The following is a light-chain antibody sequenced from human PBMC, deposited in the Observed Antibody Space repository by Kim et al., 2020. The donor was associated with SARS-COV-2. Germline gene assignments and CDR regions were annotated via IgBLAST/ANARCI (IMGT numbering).Light chain of an antibody. V-gene: IGLV3-19*01. Sequence: VAWGQTDRITCQGDSLRSYDATWYQQKPGQAPIVVIYGKNNRPSGIPDRFSGSSSGNTASLTITGTQAGDEADYYCNSRDSNDNVVFGGGTQLTVL. CDR3: NSRDSNDNVV. CDR2: GKN. J-gene: IGLJ2*01. CDR1: SLRSYD.